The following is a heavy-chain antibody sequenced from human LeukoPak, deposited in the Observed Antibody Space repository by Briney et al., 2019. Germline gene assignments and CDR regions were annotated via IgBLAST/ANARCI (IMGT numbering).Heavy chain of an antibody. CDR2: INHSGST. J-gene: IGHJ4*02. Sequence: PSETLSLTCAVYGGSFSGYYWSWIRQPPGRGLEWIGEINHSGSTNYNPSLKSRVTISVDTSKNQFSLKLSSVTAADTAVYYCARAGAAAGPFDYWGQGTLVTVSS. CDR1: GGSFSGYY. CDR3: ARAGAAAGPFDY. V-gene: IGHV4-34*01. D-gene: IGHD6-13*01.